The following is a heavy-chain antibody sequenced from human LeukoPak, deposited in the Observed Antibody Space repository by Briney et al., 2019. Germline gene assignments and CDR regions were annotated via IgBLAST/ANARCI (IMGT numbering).Heavy chain of an antibody. CDR1: GGSISYYY. V-gene: IGHV4-59*01. Sequence: SETLSLTCTLSGGSISYYYWSSIRESPGKGLEWIGYIYYSGTTNYNPSLKSRVTISVDTSKNQFSLQLRSVTAADTALYYCARLFSYDSSGYPNNWGQGTLVTVSS. J-gene: IGHJ4*02. CDR2: IYYSGTT. D-gene: IGHD3-22*01. CDR3: ARLFSYDSSGYPNN.